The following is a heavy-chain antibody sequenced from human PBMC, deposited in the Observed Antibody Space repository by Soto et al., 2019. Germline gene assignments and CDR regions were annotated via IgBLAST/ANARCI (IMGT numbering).Heavy chain of an antibody. CDR2: INHSGGT. Sequence: PSENLSLTCAVYGGSFSAYYWSWIRQPPGKGLEWIGEINHSGGTSYNPSLKSRVTISVDTSKSQFSLKLTSVTAADRAVYYCERGSVDTVDRSGFSEFCGQGSPVIVSA. CDR1: GGSFSAYY. D-gene: IGHD3-22*01. CDR3: ERGSVDTVDRSGFSEF. V-gene: IGHV4-34*01. J-gene: IGHJ4*02.